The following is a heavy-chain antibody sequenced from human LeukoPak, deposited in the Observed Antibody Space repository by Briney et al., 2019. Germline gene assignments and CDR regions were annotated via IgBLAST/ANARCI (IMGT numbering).Heavy chain of an antibody. V-gene: IGHV3-53*01. CDR1: GFTVSSNY. J-gene: IGHJ4*02. CDR2: IYSGGST. CDR3: ARDRYYGSGSYHD. D-gene: IGHD3-10*01. Sequence: GGSLRLXCAASGFTVSSNYMSWVRQAPGKGLEWVSVIYSGGSTYYADSVKGRFTISRDNSKNTLYLQMNSLRAEDTAVYYCARDRYYGSGSYHDWGQGTLVTVSS.